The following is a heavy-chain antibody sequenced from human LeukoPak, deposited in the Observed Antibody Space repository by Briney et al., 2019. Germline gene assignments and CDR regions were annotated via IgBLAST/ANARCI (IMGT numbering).Heavy chain of an antibody. D-gene: IGHD1-26*01. V-gene: IGHV1-2*02. CDR3: ARGLGSSTNY. J-gene: IGHJ4*02. CDR1: GYTFTGYY. CDR2: INPNSGGT. Sequence: ASVKVSCKASGYTFTGYYIHWVRQAPGQGLEWMGWINPNSGGTFYAQNFQGMITLTGDTSISTAYMELSRLRSEDTAVYYCARGLGSSTNYWGQGTLVTVSS.